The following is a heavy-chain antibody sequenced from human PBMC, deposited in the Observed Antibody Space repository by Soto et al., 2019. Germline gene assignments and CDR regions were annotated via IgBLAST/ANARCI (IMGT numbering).Heavy chain of an antibody. CDR1: GDSISSKNYY. Sequence: SETLSLTCTVSGDSISSKNYYWEWIRLPPGKGLEWIGSIYDNGGTYYNPSLKSRVTIHVETPKKQISLKLKSVAAADSALYYCARRSHRSGSGSFIEKWGQGTLVTVSS. CDR2: IYDNGGT. D-gene: IGHD3-10*01. J-gene: IGHJ4*02. V-gene: IGHV4-39*01. CDR3: ARRSHRSGSGSFIEK.